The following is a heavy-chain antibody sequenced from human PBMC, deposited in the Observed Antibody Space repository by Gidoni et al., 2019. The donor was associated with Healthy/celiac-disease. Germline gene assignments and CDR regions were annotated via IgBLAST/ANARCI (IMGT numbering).Heavy chain of an antibody. CDR2: IYYSGST. J-gene: IGHJ1*01. Sequence: QVQLQESGPGLVKPSQTLSLTCTVSGGSISSGGYYWSWSRQHPGKGLEWIGYIYYSGSTYYNPSLKSRVTISVDTSKNQFSLKLSSVTAADTAVYYCARANGGNSGGYFQHWGQGTLVTVSS. V-gene: IGHV4-31*03. D-gene: IGHD2-21*02. CDR1: GGSISSGGYY. CDR3: ARANGGNSGGYFQH.